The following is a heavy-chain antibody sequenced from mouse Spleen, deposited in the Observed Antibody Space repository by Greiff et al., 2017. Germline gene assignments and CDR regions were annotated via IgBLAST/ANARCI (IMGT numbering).Heavy chain of an antibody. CDR3: ARHYYGSSYDWYFDV. J-gene: IGHJ1*01. CDR2: ISGGGSYT. D-gene: IGHD1-1*01. CDR1: GFTFSSYG. Sequence: EVQRVESGGGLVKLGGSLKLSCAASGFTFSSYGMSWVRQTPEKRLEWVATISGGGSYTYYPDSVKGRFTISRDNAKNNLYLQMSSLRSEDTALYYCARHYYGSSYDWYFDVWGAGTTVTVSS. V-gene: IGHV5-9-2*01.